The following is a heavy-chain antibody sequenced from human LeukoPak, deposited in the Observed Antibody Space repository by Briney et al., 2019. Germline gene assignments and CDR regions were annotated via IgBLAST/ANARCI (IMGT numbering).Heavy chain of an antibody. CDR1: GYTFTGYY. V-gene: IGHV1-2*02. Sequence: GASVKVSCKASGYTFTGYYMHWVRQAPGQGLEWMGWINPNSGGTNYAQKFQGRVTMTRDTSISTAYMGLSRLRSDDTAVYYCARAYYDFWSGYSHFDYWGQGTLVTVSS. D-gene: IGHD3-3*01. J-gene: IGHJ4*02. CDR3: ARAYYDFWSGYSHFDY. CDR2: INPNSGGT.